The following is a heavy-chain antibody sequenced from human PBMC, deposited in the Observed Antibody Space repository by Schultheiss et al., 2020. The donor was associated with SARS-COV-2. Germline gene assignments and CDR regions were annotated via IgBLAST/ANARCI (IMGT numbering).Heavy chain of an antibody. CDR1: GFTFSSYG. CDR3: AKDFGGPTDQ. D-gene: IGHD3-3*01. J-gene: IGHJ4*02. V-gene: IGHV3-30*18. Sequence: GGSLRLSCAASGFTFSSYGMHWVRQAPGKGLEWVAVISYDGSNKYYADSVKGRFTISRDNARNTLYLLMNSLRAEDTAVYYCAKDFGGPTDQWGQGTLVTVAS. CDR2: ISYDGSNK.